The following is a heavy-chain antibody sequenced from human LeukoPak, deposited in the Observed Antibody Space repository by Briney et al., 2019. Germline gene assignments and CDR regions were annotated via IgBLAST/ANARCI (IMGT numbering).Heavy chain of an antibody. J-gene: IGHJ4*02. CDR2: ISGSGGST. Sequence: GGSLRLSCAASGFTFSSYAMSWVRQAPGKGLEWVSAISGSGGSTYYADSVKGRFTISRDNSKNTLYLQMNGLRAEDTAVYYCANGGDYDSSGSYDYWGQGTLVTVSS. CDR1: GFTFSSYA. CDR3: ANGGDYDSSGSYDY. D-gene: IGHD3-22*01. V-gene: IGHV3-23*01.